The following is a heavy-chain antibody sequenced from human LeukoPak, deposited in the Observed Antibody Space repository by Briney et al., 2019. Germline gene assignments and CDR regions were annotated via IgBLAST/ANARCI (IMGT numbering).Heavy chain of an antibody. J-gene: IGHJ4*02. Sequence: KTSQTLSLTCPVSGGSISSGVYYWSWIRQHPGKGLEWIGYIYYSGGTYYNPSLKSRVTISVDTSKNQFSLKLSSVTAADTAVYYCARGVRWLQLSYFDYWGQGTLVTVSS. CDR1: GGSISSGVYY. V-gene: IGHV4-31*03. CDR2: IYYSGGT. CDR3: ARGVRWLQLSYFDY. D-gene: IGHD5-24*01.